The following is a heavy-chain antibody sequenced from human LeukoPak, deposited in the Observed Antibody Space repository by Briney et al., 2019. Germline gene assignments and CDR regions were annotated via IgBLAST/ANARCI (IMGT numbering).Heavy chain of an antibody. CDR2: IYSGGST. J-gene: IGHJ5*02. V-gene: IGHV3-53*01. CDR3: ARNIGGREVVGDWFDP. Sequence: PGGSLRLSCAASGFTVSSNYMSWVRQAPGKGLEWVSVIYSGGSTYYADSVRDRFTISRDNSKNTLYLQMKSLRAEDTAVYYCARNIGGREVVGDWFDPWGQGTLVTVSS. CDR1: GFTVSSNY. D-gene: IGHD1-26*01.